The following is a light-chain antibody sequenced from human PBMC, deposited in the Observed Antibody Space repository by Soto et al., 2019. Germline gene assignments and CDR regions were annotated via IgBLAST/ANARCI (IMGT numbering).Light chain of an antibody. J-gene: IGKJ5*01. CDR2: LVS. V-gene: IGKV2-28*01. Sequence: DIVMTQSPLSLPVTPGEPASISCRSSQSLLHSNGYNYLDWYLQKPGQSPHLLIYLVSNRASGVPDRFSGSGSGTDFTLKISRVEAEDVGVYYCMQALQTPVTFGQGTRLKIK. CDR3: MQALQTPVT. CDR1: QSLLHSNGYNY.